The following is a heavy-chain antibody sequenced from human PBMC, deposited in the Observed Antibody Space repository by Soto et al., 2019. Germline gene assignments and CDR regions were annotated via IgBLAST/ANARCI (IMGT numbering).Heavy chain of an antibody. CDR1: GYTFTSYA. CDR2: VNAVNGNT. Sequence: ASVKVSCKASGYTFTSYAMHWVRQAPGQRLEWMRWVNAVNGNTKYSQKFQGRVTINRDTSASTAYMELSSLRSEDTAVYYCAFVEWLLLWKYDSWGQGTLVTVSS. V-gene: IGHV1-3*01. J-gene: IGHJ4*02. CDR3: AFVEWLLLWKYDS. D-gene: IGHD3-3*01.